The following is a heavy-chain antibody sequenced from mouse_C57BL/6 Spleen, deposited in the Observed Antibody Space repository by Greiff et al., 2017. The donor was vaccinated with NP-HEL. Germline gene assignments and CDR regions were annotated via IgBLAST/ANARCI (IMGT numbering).Heavy chain of an antibody. CDR1: GFTFSDYG. D-gene: IGHD1-1*01. CDR2: ISSGSSTI. J-gene: IGHJ2*01. V-gene: IGHV5-17*01. Sequence: EVKLVESGGGLVKPGGSLRLSCAASGFTFSDYGMHWVRQAPEKGLEWVAYISSGSSTIYYADTVKGRFTISRDNAKNTLFLQMTSLRSEDTAMYYCARNPYYYGSSYSFDYWGQGTTLTVSS. CDR3: ARNPYYYGSSYSFDY.